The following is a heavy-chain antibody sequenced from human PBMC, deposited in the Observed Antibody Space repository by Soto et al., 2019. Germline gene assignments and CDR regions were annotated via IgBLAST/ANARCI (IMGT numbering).Heavy chain of an antibody. CDR1: GASMSNYY. J-gene: IGHJ4*02. CDR3: ARSGHTFGGVV. V-gene: IGHV4-59*01. D-gene: IGHD3-16*01. Sequence: SETLSLTCTVSGASMSNYYGSWIRQPPGKGLEHIGYVYYSGSTNYSPPLKSRVTISLDTSNNQFSLNLNSVTAADTAFYYCARSGHTFGGVVWGPGILVTVSS. CDR2: VYYSGST.